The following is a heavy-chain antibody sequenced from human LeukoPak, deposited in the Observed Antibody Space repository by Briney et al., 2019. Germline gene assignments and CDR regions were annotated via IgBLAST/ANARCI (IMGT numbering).Heavy chain of an antibody. Sequence: ASVKVSCKVSGYTLTELSMHWVRQAPGKGLEWMGGFDPEDGETIYAQKFQGRVTMTEDTFTDTAYMELSSLRSEDTAVYYCATVYYYDSSGYHQFDYWGQGTLVTVSS. CDR3: ATVYYYDSSGYHQFDY. D-gene: IGHD3-22*01. V-gene: IGHV1-24*01. CDR1: GYTLTELS. CDR2: FDPEDGET. J-gene: IGHJ4*02.